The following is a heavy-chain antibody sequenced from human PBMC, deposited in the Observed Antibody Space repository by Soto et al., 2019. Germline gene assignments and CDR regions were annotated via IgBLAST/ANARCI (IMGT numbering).Heavy chain of an antibody. J-gene: IGHJ5*02. CDR1: GYTFTSYD. CDR3: ARDIAQALDWFGP. D-gene: IGHD2-15*01. Sequence: QVQLVQSGAEVKKPGASVKVSCKASGYTFTSYDINWVRQASGQGLEWLGWMNPKSGQKAYVEKFQGRVTMTTNTAISTAYMELSNLGSEATALYYCARDIAQALDWFGPWGQGTLVTVSS. V-gene: IGHV1-8*01. CDR2: MNPKSGQK.